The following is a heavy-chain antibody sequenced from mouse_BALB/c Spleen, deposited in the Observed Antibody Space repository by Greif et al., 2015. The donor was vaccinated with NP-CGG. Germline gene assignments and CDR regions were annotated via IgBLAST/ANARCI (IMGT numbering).Heavy chain of an antibody. V-gene: IGHV1-84*02. D-gene: IGHD4-1*01. J-gene: IGHJ4*01. CDR1: GYTFTDYY. CDR2: IYPGSGNT. Sequence: VQLQQSGPELVKPGASVKISCKASGYTFTDYYINWVKQKPGQGLEWIGWIYPGSGNTKYNEKFKGKATLTEDTSSSTAYMQLSSLTSEDTAVYFCARRTGTEAIDYWGQGTSVTVSS. CDR3: ARRTGTEAIDY.